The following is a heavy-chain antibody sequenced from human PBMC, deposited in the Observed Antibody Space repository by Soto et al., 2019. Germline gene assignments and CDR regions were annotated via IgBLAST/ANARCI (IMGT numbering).Heavy chain of an antibody. CDR1: GGSISSYY. D-gene: IGHD3-3*01. V-gene: IGHV4-59*04. J-gene: IGHJ5*02. Sequence: SETLSLTCTVSGGSISSYYWSWIRQPPGKGLEWIGEIYHSGSTNYNPSLKSRVTISVDTSKNQFSLKLSSVTAADTAVYYCAARRWSGYYDWFDPWGQGTLVTVSS. CDR3: AARRWSGYYDWFDP. CDR2: IYHSGST.